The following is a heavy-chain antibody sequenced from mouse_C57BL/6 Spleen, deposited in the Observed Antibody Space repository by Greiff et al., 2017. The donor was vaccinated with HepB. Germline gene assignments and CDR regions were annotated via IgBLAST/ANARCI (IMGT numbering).Heavy chain of an antibody. CDR1: GYAFSSSW. J-gene: IGHJ4*01. D-gene: IGHD1-1*01. V-gene: IGHV1-82*01. Sequence: VQLQQSGPELVKPGASVKISCKASGYAFSSSWMNWVKQRPGKGLEWIGRIYPGDGDTNYNGKFKGKATLTADKSSSTAYMQLSSLTSEDSAVYFCANYYGSRGYAMDYWGQRTSVTVSS. CDR3: ANYYGSRGYAMDY. CDR2: IYPGDGDT.